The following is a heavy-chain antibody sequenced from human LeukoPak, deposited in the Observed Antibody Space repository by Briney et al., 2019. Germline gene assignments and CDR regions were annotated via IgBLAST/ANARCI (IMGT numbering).Heavy chain of an antibody. D-gene: IGHD3-22*01. Sequence: QPGRSLRLSCAASGFTFSSYAMHWVRQDPGKGLEWVAIISYDGSNKYYADSVKGRFTISRDNSKNTLSLQMNSLRAEDTAVYYCARDYYDGSAYYSYYEYWGQGTLVTVSS. CDR3: ARDYYDGSAYYSYYEY. CDR2: ISYDGSNK. V-gene: IGHV3-30*14. J-gene: IGHJ4*02. CDR1: GFTFSSYA.